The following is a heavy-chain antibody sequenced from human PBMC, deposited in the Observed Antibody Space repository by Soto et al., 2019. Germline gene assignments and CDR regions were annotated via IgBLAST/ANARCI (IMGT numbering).Heavy chain of an antibody. CDR2: IYHSGST. D-gene: IGHD4-17*01. J-gene: IGHJ4*02. Sequence: PSETLSLTCAVSGGSISSGGYSWSWIRQPPGKGLEWIGYIYHSGSTYYNPSLESRVTISVDRSKNQFSLKLSSVTAADTAVYYCASSPYGDYVFDYWGQGTLVTVSS. V-gene: IGHV4-30-2*01. CDR1: GGSISSGGYS. CDR3: ASSPYGDYVFDY.